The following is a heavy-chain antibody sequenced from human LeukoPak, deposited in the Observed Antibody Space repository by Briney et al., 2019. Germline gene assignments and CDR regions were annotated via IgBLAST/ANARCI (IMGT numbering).Heavy chain of an antibody. CDR1: GFTFSSYG. CDR2: IWYDGSNK. CDR3: ARGGQYSSSWYGYFDY. D-gene: IGHD6-13*01. V-gene: IGHV3-33*01. J-gene: IGHJ4*02. Sequence: GRSLRLSCAASGFTFSSYGMHWVRQAPGKGLEWVAVIWYDGSNKYYADSVKGRFTISRDNSKNTLYLQVNSLRAEDTAVYYCARGGQYSSSWYGYFDYWGQGTLVTVSS.